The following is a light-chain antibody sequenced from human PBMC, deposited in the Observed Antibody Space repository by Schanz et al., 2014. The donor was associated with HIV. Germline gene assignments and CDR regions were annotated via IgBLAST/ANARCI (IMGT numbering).Light chain of an antibody. CDR1: SSDVGGYNH. V-gene: IGLV2-8*01. Sequence: QSALTQPPSASGSPGQSVTISCTGTSSDVGGYNHVSWYQQHPGKAPKLMIYEVTKRPSGVPDRFSGSKSGNTASLTVSGLQAEDEADYYCAAWDDSLNGWVFGGGTKVTVL. CDR2: EVT. J-gene: IGLJ3*02. CDR3: AAWDDSLNGWV.